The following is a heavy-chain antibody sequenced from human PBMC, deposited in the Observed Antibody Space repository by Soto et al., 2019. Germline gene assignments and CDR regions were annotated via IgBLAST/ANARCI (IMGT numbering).Heavy chain of an antibody. D-gene: IGHD3-16*01. J-gene: IGHJ4*02. V-gene: IGHV3-23*01. CDR1: GFTFNKYT. Sequence: EVQLLESGGGLAQPGGSLRLSCAASGFTFNKYTMTWVRQAPGEGLVWLSTIDGGGGSKFYADSVKGRFTISRDNSDNTVALQMMSPRAADTAVYYCEKLGLGGLGNVASPFGYWGQGTLVTVSS. CDR2: IDGGGGSK. CDR3: EKLGLGGLGNVASPFGY.